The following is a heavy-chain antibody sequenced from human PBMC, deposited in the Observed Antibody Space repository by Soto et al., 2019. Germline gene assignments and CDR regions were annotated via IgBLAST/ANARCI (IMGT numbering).Heavy chain of an antibody. J-gene: IGHJ6*02. V-gene: IGHV4-59*01. D-gene: IGHD3-3*01. Sequence: PSETLSLTXTVSGDPINSYYWSWIRQPPGKGLEWIGNIYYSGSTKYNPSLKSRVTISVDTSKNQFFLKLSSVTAADTAVYYCTRDGGRYYAMDVWGQGTTVTVSS. CDR3: TRDGGRYYAMDV. CDR1: GDPINSYY. CDR2: IYYSGST.